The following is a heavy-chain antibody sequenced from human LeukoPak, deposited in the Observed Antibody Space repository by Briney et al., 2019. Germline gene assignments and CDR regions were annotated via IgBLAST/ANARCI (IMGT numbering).Heavy chain of an antibody. Sequence: ASVKVSCKASGYTFTSYYMHWVRQAPGQGLEWMGIINPSGGSTSYAQKFQGRVTMTRDMSTSTAYMELSRLRSDDTAVYYCASRGIFGVAGDYYYYMDVWGKGTTVTVSS. CDR3: ASRGIFGVAGDYYYYMDV. CDR1: GYTFTSYY. V-gene: IGHV1-46*01. D-gene: IGHD3-3*01. J-gene: IGHJ6*03. CDR2: INPSGGST.